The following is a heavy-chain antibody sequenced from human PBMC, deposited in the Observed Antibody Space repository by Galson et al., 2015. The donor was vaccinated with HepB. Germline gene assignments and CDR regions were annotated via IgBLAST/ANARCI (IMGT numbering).Heavy chain of an antibody. V-gene: IGHV3-74*01. CDR1: GFTFSSYW. CDR3: ARVHKPGDVPYYYYYMDV. J-gene: IGHJ6*03. CDR2: IKSDGTGT. D-gene: IGHD7-27*01. Sequence: SLRLSCAASGFTFSSYWMHWVRQAPGKGLVWVSRIKSDGTGTNYADSVKGRFAISRDNAKNTLYLQMNSLRAEDTAVYYCARVHKPGDVPYYYYYMDVWGKGTTVTVSS.